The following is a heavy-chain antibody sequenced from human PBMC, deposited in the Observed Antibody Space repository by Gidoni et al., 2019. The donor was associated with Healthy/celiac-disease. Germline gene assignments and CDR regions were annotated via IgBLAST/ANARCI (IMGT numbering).Heavy chain of an antibody. CDR3: AKVRFYYGSGRYYFDY. D-gene: IGHD3-10*01. V-gene: IGHV3-9*01. CDR2: IRWNSGSI. J-gene: IGHJ4*02. Sequence: EVQLVESGGGLVQPGRSLRLSCAASGFTFDDYAMHWVRQAPGKGLEWVSGIRWNSGSIGYADSVKGRFTISRDNAKNSLYLQMNSLRAEDTALYYCAKVRFYYGSGRYYFDYWGQGTLVTVSS. CDR1: GFTFDDYA.